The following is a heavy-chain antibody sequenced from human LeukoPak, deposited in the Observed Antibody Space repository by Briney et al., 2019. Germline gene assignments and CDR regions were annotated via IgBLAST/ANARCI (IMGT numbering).Heavy chain of an antibody. V-gene: IGHV4-34*01. CDR2: INHSGST. CDR1: GGSFSGYY. J-gene: IGHJ4*02. Sequence: SETLSLTCAVYGGSFSGYYWSWIRQPPGKGLEWIGEINHSGSTNYNPSLRSRVTISVDTSKNQFSLKLSSVTAADTAVYYCARAFSYGYSPSDYWGQGTLVTVSS. CDR3: ARAFSYGYSPSDY. D-gene: IGHD5-18*01.